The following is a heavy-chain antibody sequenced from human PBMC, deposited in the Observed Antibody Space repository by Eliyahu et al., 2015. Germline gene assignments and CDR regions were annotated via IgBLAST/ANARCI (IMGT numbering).Heavy chain of an antibody. CDR2: IVVGSGNT. Sequence: GWIVVGSGNTNYAQKFQERVTITRDMSTSTAYMELSSLRSEDTAVYYCAAVQGFMFIQGPFSFDYWGQGTLVTVSS. J-gene: IGHJ4*02. D-gene: IGHD3-16*01. CDR3: AAVQGFMFIQGPFSFDY. V-gene: IGHV1-58*01.